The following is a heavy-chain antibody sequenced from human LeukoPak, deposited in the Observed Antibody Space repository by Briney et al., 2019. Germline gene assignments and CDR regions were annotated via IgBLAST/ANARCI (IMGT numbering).Heavy chain of an antibody. Sequence: GASVKVSCKASGYTFTSYAMNWVRQAPGQGLEWMGIINPSGGSTSYAQKFQGRVTMTRDMSTSTVYMELSSLRSEDTAVYYCAREGVFSWGPNDAFDIWGQGTMVTVSS. CDR2: INPSGGST. CDR3: AREGVFSWGPNDAFDI. V-gene: IGHV1-46*01. D-gene: IGHD3-16*01. CDR1: GYTFTSYA. J-gene: IGHJ3*02.